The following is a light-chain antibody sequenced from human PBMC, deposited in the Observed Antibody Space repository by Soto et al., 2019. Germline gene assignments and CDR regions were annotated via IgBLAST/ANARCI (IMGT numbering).Light chain of an antibody. V-gene: IGKV3-20*01. CDR1: QSVSSSY. Sequence: EIVLTQSPGTLSLSPGETATLSCRASQSVSSSYLAWYQQKPGQAPRLLVYGSYHRATGIADRFSGSGSGTDFTLTISRLEPEDFAVYYCQQYNNWPPTFGQGTKVDIK. CDR3: QQYNNWPPT. J-gene: IGKJ1*01. CDR2: GSY.